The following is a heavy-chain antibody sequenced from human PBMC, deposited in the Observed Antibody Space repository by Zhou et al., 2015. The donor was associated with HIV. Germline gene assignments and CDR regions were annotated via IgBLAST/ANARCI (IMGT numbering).Heavy chain of an antibody. CDR1: GGTFSSYA. J-gene: IGHJ4*02. V-gene: IGHV1-69*01. Sequence: QVQLVQSGAEVKKPGSSVKVSCKASGGTFSSYAISWVRQAPGQGLEWMGGIIPIFGTANYAQKFQGRVTITADESTSTAYMELSSLRSEDTAVYYCAGSYYYDILTGYGSSYFDYWGQGTLVTVSS. CDR3: AGSYYYDILTGYGSSYFDY. D-gene: IGHD3-9*01. CDR2: IIPIFGTA.